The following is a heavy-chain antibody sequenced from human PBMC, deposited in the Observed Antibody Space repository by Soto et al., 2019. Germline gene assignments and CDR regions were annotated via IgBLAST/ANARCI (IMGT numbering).Heavy chain of an antibody. D-gene: IGHD1-7*01. CDR3: AREAPITGTTSPYYGMDV. J-gene: IGHJ6*02. CDR1: GYTFTSYY. V-gene: IGHV1-2*04. CDR2: INPNSGGT. Sequence: GASVKVSCKASGYTFTSYYMHWVRQAPGQGLEWMGWINPNSGGTNYAQKFQGWVTMTRDTSISTAYMELSRLRSDDTAVYYCAREAPITGTTSPYYGMDVWGQGTTVTVSS.